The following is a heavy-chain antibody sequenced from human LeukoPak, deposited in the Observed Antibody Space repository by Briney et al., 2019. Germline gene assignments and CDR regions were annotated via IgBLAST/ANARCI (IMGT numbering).Heavy chain of an antibody. V-gene: IGHV1-8*01. J-gene: IGHJ6*03. CDR3: ARGRSGSYYESYYYYYMDV. CDR1: GYTFTSYD. CDR2: MNPNSGNT. Sequence: GASVKVSCKASGYTFTSYDINWVRQATGQGLEWMGWMNPNSGNTGYAQKFPGRVTMTRNTSISTAYMELSSLRSEDTAVYYCARGRSGSYYESYYYYYMDVWGKGTTVTVSS. D-gene: IGHD1-26*01.